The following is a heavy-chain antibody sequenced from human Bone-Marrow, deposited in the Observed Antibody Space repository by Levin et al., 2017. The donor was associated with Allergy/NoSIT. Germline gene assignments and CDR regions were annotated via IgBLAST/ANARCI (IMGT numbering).Heavy chain of an antibody. Sequence: PGESLKISCKASGYSFTSYDINWLRQAPGQGPEWMGWVGPHTGSTGYAAKFQGRVTMTRDDSLNTAYMELRSLTSEDTAVYFCARVVTGSADSGKWYGDLWGQGTLVTVSS. CDR2: VGPHTGST. CDR1: GYSFTSYD. CDR3: ARVVTGSADSGKWYGDL. J-gene: IGHJ4*02. V-gene: IGHV1-8*01. D-gene: IGHD6-13*01.